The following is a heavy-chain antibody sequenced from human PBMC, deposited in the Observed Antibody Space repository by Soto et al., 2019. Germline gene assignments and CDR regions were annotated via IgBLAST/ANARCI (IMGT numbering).Heavy chain of an antibody. J-gene: IGHJ6*02. CDR2: IYYSGST. CDR1: GGSISSGGYY. V-gene: IGHV4-31*03. D-gene: IGHD3-10*01. CDR3: ARDDYGSGLQGEYGMDV. Sequence: PSETLSLTCTVSGGSISSGGYYWSWIRQHPGKGLEWIGYIYYSGSTYYNPSLKSRVTISVDTSKNQFSLKLSSVTAADTAVYYCARDDYGSGLQGEYGMDVWGQGTTVTVSS.